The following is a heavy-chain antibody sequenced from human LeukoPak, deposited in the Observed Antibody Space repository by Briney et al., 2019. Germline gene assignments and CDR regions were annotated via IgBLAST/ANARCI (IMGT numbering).Heavy chain of an antibody. V-gene: IGHV3-23*01. Sequence: GGSLRLSCAASGFSFSTYAMSWVRQAPGKGLEWVSAISATGGSTYYADSVKGRSTISRDNSKNTLYLQINTLRAEDTAVYYCANRPLDYWGQGTLVTVSS. CDR3: ANRPLDY. J-gene: IGHJ4*02. CDR1: GFSFSTYA. CDR2: ISATGGST.